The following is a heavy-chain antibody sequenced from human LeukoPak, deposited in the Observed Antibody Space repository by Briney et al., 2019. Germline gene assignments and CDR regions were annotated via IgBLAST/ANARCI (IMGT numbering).Heavy chain of an antibody. Sequence: GASVKISCKVSGYTFTDYYMHWVQQAPGQGLEWMGGIIPIFGTANYAQKFQGRVTITTDESTSTAYMELSSLRSEDTAVYYCARDQSGSYSGIDYWGQGTLVTVSP. V-gene: IGHV1-69*05. D-gene: IGHD1-26*01. CDR2: IIPIFGTA. J-gene: IGHJ4*02. CDR1: GYTFTDYY. CDR3: ARDQSGSYSGIDY.